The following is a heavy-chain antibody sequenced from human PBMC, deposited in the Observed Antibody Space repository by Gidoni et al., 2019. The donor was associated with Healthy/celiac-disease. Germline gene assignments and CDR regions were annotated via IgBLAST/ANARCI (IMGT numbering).Heavy chain of an antibody. Sequence: EVQLVESGGVVVQPGGSLRRSCAASGFTCDDYTMHWVRQAPGKGLEWVSLISWDGGSTYYADSVKGRFTISRDNSKNSLYLQMNSLRTEDTALYYCAKSGITMVQPFDYWGQGTLVTVSS. CDR3: AKSGITMVQPFDY. V-gene: IGHV3-43*01. CDR2: ISWDGGST. D-gene: IGHD3-10*01. CDR1: GFTCDDYT. J-gene: IGHJ4*02.